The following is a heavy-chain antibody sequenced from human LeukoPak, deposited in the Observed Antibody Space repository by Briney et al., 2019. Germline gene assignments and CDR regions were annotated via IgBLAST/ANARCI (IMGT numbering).Heavy chain of an antibody. Sequence: GGSLRLSCAASGFTFDDYAMHWVRQAPGKGLEWVSGISWNSGSIGYADSVKGRFTISRDNAKNSLYLQMNSLRAEDMALYYYAKAPFGYSGYGVAFDIWGQGTMVTVSS. CDR3: AKAPFGYSGYGVAFDI. CDR1: GFTFDDYA. J-gene: IGHJ3*02. CDR2: ISWNSGSI. D-gene: IGHD5-12*01. V-gene: IGHV3-9*03.